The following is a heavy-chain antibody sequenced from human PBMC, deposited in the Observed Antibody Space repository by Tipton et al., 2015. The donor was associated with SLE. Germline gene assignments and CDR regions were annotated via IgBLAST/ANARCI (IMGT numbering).Heavy chain of an antibody. J-gene: IGHJ4*02. D-gene: IGHD3-22*01. CDR1: GGSISSYY. V-gene: IGHV4-59*12. CDR3: ARYYYDSRYFDY. CDR2: NYYSAST. Sequence: TLSLTCTVYGGSISSYYWSWFRQPPGKGLEWIGSNYYSASTYYNPSLKSRVTITVDTSKNQFSLKLSSVTAADTAVYYCARYYYDSRYFDYWGQGTLVTVS.